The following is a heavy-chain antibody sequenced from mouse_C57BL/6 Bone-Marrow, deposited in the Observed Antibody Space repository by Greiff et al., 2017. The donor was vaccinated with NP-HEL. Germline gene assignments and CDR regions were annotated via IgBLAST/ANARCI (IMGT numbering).Heavy chain of an antibody. D-gene: IGHD2-2*01. Sequence: VQLQQSGAELVRPGASVKLSCTASGFNIKDDYMHWVKQRPEQGLEWIGWIDPENGDTEYASKFQGKATITADTSSNTAYLPLSSLTSEDTAVYYCTLLYGFYAMDYWGQGTSVTVSS. CDR3: TLLYGFYAMDY. J-gene: IGHJ4*01. V-gene: IGHV14-4*01. CDR1: GFNIKDDY. CDR2: IDPENGDT.